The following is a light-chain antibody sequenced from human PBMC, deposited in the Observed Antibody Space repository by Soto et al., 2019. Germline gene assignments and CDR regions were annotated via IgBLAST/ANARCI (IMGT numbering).Light chain of an antibody. CDR2: AVS. V-gene: IGLV2-8*01. CDR1: SSDVGGYNS. CDR3: SSYSGSINVV. J-gene: IGLJ2*01. Sequence: QSALTQPPSASGSPGQSVTISCTGTSSDVGGYNSVSWYQHHPGKAPKLMIYAVSRRPSRVPDRFSGSKSGNTASLTVSGLQAEDEADYYCSSYSGSINVVFGGETKLTVL.